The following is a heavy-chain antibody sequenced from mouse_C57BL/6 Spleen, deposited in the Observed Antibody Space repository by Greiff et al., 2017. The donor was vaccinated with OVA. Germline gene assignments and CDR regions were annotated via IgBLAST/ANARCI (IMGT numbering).Heavy chain of an antibody. Sequence: VQLQQSGPELVKPGASVKISCKASGYTFNSSWMNWVKQRPGKGLEWIGRIYPGDGDTNYNGNFKGKTTLTADRSSSTAYIQLSSLTSEDSAVYFCFSWFAYWGQGTLVTVSA. CDR3: FSWFAY. V-gene: IGHV1-82*01. CDR1: GYTFNSSW. CDR2: IYPGDGDT. J-gene: IGHJ3*01.